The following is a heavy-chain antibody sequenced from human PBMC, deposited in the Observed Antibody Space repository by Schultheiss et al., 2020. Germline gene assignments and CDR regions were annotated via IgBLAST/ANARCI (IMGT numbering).Heavy chain of an antibody. D-gene: IGHD5-12*01. J-gene: IGHJ6*03. V-gene: IGHV4-38-2*02. CDR2: IYHSGST. CDR1: GYSISSGYY. CDR3: ARDHGGYDFHYYYYMDV. Sequence: SETLSLACTVSGYSISSGYYWGWIRQPPGKGLEWIGEIYHSGSTNYNPSLKSRVTISVDTSKNQFSLKLSSVTAADTAVYYCARDHGGYDFHYYYYMDVWGKGTTVTVSS.